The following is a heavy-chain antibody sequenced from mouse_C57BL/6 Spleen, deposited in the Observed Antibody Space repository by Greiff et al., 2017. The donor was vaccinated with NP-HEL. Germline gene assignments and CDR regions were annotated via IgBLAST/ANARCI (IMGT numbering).Heavy chain of an antibody. V-gene: IGHV1-59*01. J-gene: IGHJ2*01. CDR3: ARSPYSSGLDY. CDR2: IDPSDSYT. Sequence: VQLQQPGAELVRPGTSVKLSCKASGYTFTSYWMHWVKQRPGQGLEWIGVIDPSDSYTNYNQKFKGKATLTVDTSSSTAYMQLSSLTSEDSAVYYCARSPYSSGLDYWGQGTTLTVSS. CDR1: GYTFTSYW. D-gene: IGHD3-2*02.